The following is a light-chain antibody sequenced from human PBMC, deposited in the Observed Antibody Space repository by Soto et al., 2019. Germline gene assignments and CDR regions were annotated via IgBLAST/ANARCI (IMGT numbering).Light chain of an antibody. J-gene: IGLJ1*01. CDR1: TSNIGAPYD. CDR2: GDN. V-gene: IGLV1-40*01. CDR3: QSYDISLHNDV. Sequence: QSVLTPPPSVSGAPGQRVSISCTGSTSNIGAPYDVHWYQHLPGAAPKLLIYGDNNRPSGVPDRFSGSKSGTSASLAITSLQAEDEADYYCQSYDISLHNDVFGTGTKVTVL.